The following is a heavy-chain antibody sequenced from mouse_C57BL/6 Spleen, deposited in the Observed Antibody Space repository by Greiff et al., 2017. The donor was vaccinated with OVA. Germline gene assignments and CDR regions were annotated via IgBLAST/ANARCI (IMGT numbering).Heavy chain of an antibody. CDR2: ISSGSSTI. Sequence: DVHLVESGGGLVKPGGSLKLSCAASGFTFSDYGMHWVRQAPEKGLEWVAYISSGSSTIYYADTVKGRFTISRDNAKNTLFLQMTSLRSEDTAMYYCARHSNSYYYAMDYWGQGTSVTVSS. CDR3: ARHSNSYYYAMDY. CDR1: GFTFSDYG. J-gene: IGHJ4*01. D-gene: IGHD2-5*01. V-gene: IGHV5-17*01.